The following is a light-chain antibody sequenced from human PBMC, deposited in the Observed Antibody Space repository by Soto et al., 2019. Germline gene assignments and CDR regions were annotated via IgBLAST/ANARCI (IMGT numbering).Light chain of an antibody. V-gene: IGKV3-11*01. Sequence: VLTQSPATLFLSPGERATLSCRASQTVSRYLAWYQQKPGQAPRLLIYYASNRATGIPARFSGSGSGTDYTLTIISLEPEDFAVYYCQQRSTWPPFTFGGGTKVEI. CDR1: QTVSRY. CDR3: QQRSTWPPFT. J-gene: IGKJ4*01. CDR2: YAS.